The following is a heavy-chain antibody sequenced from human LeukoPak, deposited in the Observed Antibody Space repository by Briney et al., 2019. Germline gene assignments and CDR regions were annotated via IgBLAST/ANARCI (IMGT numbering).Heavy chain of an antibody. Sequence: PGGSLRLSCAASGFTFSSYAMGWVRQAPVKGLEWVSVISGPGGSTHYTDSVKGRFTISRDNSKNTLFLQINSLRAEDTAVYYCAKAGSDMAYHFDYWGQGALVTVSS. CDR2: ISGPGGST. CDR3: AKAGSDMAYHFDY. V-gene: IGHV3-23*01. J-gene: IGHJ4*02. D-gene: IGHD5-24*01. CDR1: GFTFSSYA.